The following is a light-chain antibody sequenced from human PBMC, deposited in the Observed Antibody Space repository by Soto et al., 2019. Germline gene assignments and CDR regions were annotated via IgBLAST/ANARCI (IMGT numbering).Light chain of an antibody. CDR3: ETWDSNTRV. V-gene: IGLV4-60*02. J-gene: IGLJ3*02. Sequence: QLVLTQSSSASASLGSSVKLTCTLSSGHSSYIIAWHQQQPGKATRYLMKLEGSGSYHKGSVVPYRFSGSSSVADRYLTISNLQFEDEADYYCETWDSNTRVFGGGTKLTVL. CDR2: LEGSGSY. CDR1: SGHSSYI.